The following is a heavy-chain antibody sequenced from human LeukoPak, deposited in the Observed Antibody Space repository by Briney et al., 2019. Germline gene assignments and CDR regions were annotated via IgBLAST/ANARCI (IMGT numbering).Heavy chain of an antibody. J-gene: IGHJ4*02. D-gene: IGHD3-22*01. CDR1: GFTFSDYY. Sequence: GGSLRLSCAASGFTFSDYYMSWIRQAPGKGLEWVSYISSSGSTIYYADSVKGRFTISRDNAKNLPYLQMDSLRAEDTAVYYCASQNELYYYDSSGYTTWGQGTLVTVSS. V-gene: IGHV3-11*01. CDR2: ISSSGSTI. CDR3: ASQNELYYYDSSGYTT.